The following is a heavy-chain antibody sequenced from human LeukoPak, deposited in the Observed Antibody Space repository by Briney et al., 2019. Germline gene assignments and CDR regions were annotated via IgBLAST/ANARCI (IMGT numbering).Heavy chain of an antibody. J-gene: IGHJ4*02. D-gene: IGHD3-3*01. CDR2: INPSGGST. V-gene: IGHV1-46*01. Sequence: ASVKVSCKASGYTFTSYYMHWVRQAPGQGLEWMGIINPSGGSTSYAQKFQGRVTMTRDMSTSTDYMELSSLRSEDTAVYYCARGRVVPRYFDYWGQGTLVTVSS. CDR1: GYTFTSYY. CDR3: ARGRVVPRYFDY.